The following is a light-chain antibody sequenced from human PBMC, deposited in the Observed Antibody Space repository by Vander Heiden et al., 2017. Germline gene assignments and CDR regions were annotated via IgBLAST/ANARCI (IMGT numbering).Light chain of an antibody. CDR3: QQRSNWPPA. J-gene: IGKJ3*01. CDR1: QSCSSY. V-gene: IGKV3-11*01. CDR2: DAS. Sequence: EIVLTQSPATLSLSPGESATLSCRASQSCSSYLAWYQPKPGQAPRLLIYDASNRATGIPARFSGSGSGTDFTLTISSLEPEDFAVYYCQQRSNWPPAFGPGTKVDIK.